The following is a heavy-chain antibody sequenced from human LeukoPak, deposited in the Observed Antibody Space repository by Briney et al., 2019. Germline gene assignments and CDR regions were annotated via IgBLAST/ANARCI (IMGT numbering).Heavy chain of an antibody. CDR2: ISSSGTTI. Sequence: PGGSLRLSCAASGFSFSDYYMSWIRKAPGKGLEWVSYISSSGTTIYYADSVEGRFTISRDNAKNSLYLQMNSLRAEDTAVYYCARNRGYGGYDSDYWGQGTLVTVSS. CDR3: ARNRGYGGYDSDY. CDR1: GFSFSDYY. V-gene: IGHV3-11*01. D-gene: IGHD5-12*01. J-gene: IGHJ4*02.